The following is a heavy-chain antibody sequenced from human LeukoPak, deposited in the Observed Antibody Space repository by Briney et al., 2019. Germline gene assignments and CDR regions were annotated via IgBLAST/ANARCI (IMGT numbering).Heavy chain of an antibody. D-gene: IGHD5-12*01. CDR1: GFTFSSYG. CDR3: ASARALYGYSGYDEPYFDY. Sequence: GGSLRLSCAASGFTFSSYGLHWVRQAPGKGLEWVALISSDGSNKYYTDSVKGRFTISRDNSKNTLYLQMNSLRAEDTAVYYCASARALYGYSGYDEPYFDYWGQGTLVTVSS. J-gene: IGHJ4*02. CDR2: ISSDGSNK. V-gene: IGHV3-30*03.